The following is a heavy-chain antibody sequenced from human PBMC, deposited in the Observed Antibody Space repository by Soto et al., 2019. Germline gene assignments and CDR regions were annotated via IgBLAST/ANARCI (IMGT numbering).Heavy chain of an antibody. D-gene: IGHD7-27*01. V-gene: IGHV3-30-3*01. CDR1: GFSFSISP. CDR2: ISYDGTNK. Sequence: VQLVESGGGVVQPGRSLRLSCAASGFSFSISPMHWVRQAPGKGPEWVALISYDGTNKFYADSVKARFTISRDNSKSTLYLQLDSLRPEDAAVYYCARDPKTSGGQNWAFNSFDSWGQGTLVTVSS. J-gene: IGHJ5*01. CDR3: ARDPKTSGGQNWAFNSFDS.